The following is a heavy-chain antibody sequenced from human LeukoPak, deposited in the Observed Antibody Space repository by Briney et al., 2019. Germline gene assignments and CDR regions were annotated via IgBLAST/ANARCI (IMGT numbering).Heavy chain of an antibody. D-gene: IGHD4-23*01. CDR1: GFTFDDYA. J-gene: IGHJ4*02. CDR2: ISWNSGSI. CDR3: AKDDSYGGNSNFDY. Sequence: GRSLRLSCAASGFTFDDYAMHWVRQAPGKGLEWVSGISWNSGSIDYADSVKGRFTISRDNAKNSLYLQMNSLRAVDTALYYCAKDDSYGGNSNFDYWGQGTLVTVSS. V-gene: IGHV3-9*01.